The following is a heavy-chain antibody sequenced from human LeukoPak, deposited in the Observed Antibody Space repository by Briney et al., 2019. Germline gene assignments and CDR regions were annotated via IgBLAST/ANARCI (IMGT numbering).Heavy chain of an antibody. D-gene: IGHD3-10*02. CDR1: GSSLTTTYY. Sequence: PSETLSLTCTVSGSSLTTTYYWAWFRQPPGKGLEWIATVFQLQTVRTFYNPSLESRVTMSLDTSQNQFSLNLTSVTAADTALYFCARVLNAPMFIDSWGQGTLVTASS. V-gene: IGHV4-38-2*02. CDR2: VFQLQTVRT. CDR3: ARVLNAPMFIDS. J-gene: IGHJ4*02.